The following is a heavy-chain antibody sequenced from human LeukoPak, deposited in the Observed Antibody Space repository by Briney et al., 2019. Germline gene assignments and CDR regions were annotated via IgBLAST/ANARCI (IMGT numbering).Heavy chain of an antibody. J-gene: IGHJ4*02. CDR2: IYSGGST. Sequence: PGGSLRLSFAASGFPVSSNYMNWVRQAPGKGLEWDSVIYSGGSTYYADSVKGRFTISRDNSKNTLYLQMNSLRAEDTAVYYCAREAVTRNYFDYWGQGTLVTVSS. CDR1: GFPVSSNY. CDR3: AREAVTRNYFDY. D-gene: IGHD4-17*01. V-gene: IGHV3-53*01.